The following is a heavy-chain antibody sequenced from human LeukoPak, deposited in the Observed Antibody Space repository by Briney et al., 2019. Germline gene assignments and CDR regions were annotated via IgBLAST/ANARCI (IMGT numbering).Heavy chain of an antibody. CDR1: GFTFSSYA. Sequence: GGSLRLSCAASGFTFSSYAMSWVRQAPGKGLEWVSAISGSGGSTYYADSVKGRFTISRDNSKNTLYLQTNSLRAEDTAVYYCAKDPGYSSGWYIIDYWGQGTLVTVSS. D-gene: IGHD6-19*01. J-gene: IGHJ4*02. CDR2: ISGSGGST. V-gene: IGHV3-23*01. CDR3: AKDPGYSSGWYIIDY.